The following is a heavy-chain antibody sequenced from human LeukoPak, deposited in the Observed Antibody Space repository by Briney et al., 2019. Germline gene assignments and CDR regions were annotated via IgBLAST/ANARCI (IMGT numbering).Heavy chain of an antibody. D-gene: IGHD4-17*01. CDR2: INHSGGT. V-gene: IGHV4-34*01. Sequence: PSETLSLTCAVYGVSFSGYYWSWIRQPPGKGLEWIGEINHSGGTNYNPSLKSRVTISVDTSKNQFSLKLSSVTAADTAVYYCARGGRGLRQFDYWGQGTLVTVSS. J-gene: IGHJ4*02. CDR1: GVSFSGYY. CDR3: ARGGRGLRQFDY.